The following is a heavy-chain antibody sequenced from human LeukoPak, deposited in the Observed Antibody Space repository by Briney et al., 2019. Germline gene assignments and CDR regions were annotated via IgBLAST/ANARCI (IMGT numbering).Heavy chain of an antibody. Sequence: GGSLRLSCAASGFTFSSYAMHWVRQAPGKGLEWVAVISYDGSNKYYADSVKGRFTISRDNSKNTLYLQTNSLRAEDTAVYYCARRHYYGSGSYQDYYYYYGMDVWGKGTTVTVSS. CDR2: ISYDGSNK. V-gene: IGHV3-30*04. CDR3: ARRHYYGSGSYQDYYYYYGMDV. D-gene: IGHD3-10*01. J-gene: IGHJ6*04. CDR1: GFTFSSYA.